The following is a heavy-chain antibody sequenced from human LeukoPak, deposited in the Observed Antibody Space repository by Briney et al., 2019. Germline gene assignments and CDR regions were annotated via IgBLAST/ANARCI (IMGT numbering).Heavy chain of an antibody. J-gene: IGHJ4*01. CDR1: GYPFTGYY. D-gene: IGHD3-10*01. V-gene: IGHV1-2*02. Sequence: GASVKVSCKPSGYPFTGYYMHWVRQAPGQGLEWMGWIKPDSGDTKYTRKFEGRVTMTRDTSISIAYLELSRLRSDDTAVYFCARDLRGLGDHFDYWGQGTLVTVSS. CDR2: IKPDSGDT. CDR3: ARDLRGLGDHFDY.